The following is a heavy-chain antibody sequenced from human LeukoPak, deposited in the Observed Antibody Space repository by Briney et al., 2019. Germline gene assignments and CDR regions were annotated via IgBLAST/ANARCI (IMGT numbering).Heavy chain of an antibody. D-gene: IGHD6-13*01. J-gene: IGHJ4*02. Sequence: PGGSLRLSCAASGFRFTTYWMSWVRQAPGKGLEWVANIKEDGSDKYYVDSVRGRFTISRDNAKNSLYLQMNSLRAEDTAVYYCADIAAAGLIDYWGQGTLVTVSS. CDR3: ADIAAAGLIDY. CDR2: IKEDGSDK. V-gene: IGHV3-7*03. CDR1: GFRFTTYW.